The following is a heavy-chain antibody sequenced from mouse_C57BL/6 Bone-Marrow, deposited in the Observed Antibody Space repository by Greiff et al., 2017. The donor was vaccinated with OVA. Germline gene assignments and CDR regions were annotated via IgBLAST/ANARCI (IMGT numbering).Heavy chain of an antibody. D-gene: IGHD2-4*01. Sequence: QVQLQQSGPELVKPGASVKISCKASGYAFSSSWMNWVKQRPGKGLEWIGRIYPGDGDTNYNGKFKGKATLTADKSSSTAYMQLSSLTSEDSAVYFCARVDYGFAYWGQGTLVTVSA. V-gene: IGHV1-82*01. CDR3: ARVDYGFAY. J-gene: IGHJ3*01. CDR2: IYPGDGDT. CDR1: GYAFSSSW.